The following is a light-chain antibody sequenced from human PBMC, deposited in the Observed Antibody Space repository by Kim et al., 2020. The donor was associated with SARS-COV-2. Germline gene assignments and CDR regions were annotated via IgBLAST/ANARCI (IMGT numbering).Light chain of an antibody. CDR1: SSDVGPYNF. J-gene: IGLJ2*01. CDR2: DIN. V-gene: IGLV2-14*03. Sequence: QSITISCTGTSSDVGPYNFVSWYQLHPGEAPKLIIYDINHRPSGVSNRFSASKFDNTASLTISGLQTEDEAHYYCSSYTTHTSPVLFGGGTQLTVL. CDR3: SSYTTHTSPVL.